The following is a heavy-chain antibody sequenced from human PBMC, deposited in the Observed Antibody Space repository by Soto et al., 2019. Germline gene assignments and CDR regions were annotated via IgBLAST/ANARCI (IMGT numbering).Heavy chain of an antibody. CDR1: GYAFTTYG. CDR2: ISAHNGNT. J-gene: IGHJ4*02. CDR3: ARGGYGDY. V-gene: IGHV1-18*01. D-gene: IGHD1-1*01. Sequence: QVNRVQSGAEVKKPGASVKVSGKGSGYAFTTYGITWVRQAPGQGLEWMGWISAHNGNTNYAQKLQGRVTVTRDTSTSTAYMELRSLRSDDTAGYYCARGGYGDYWGQGALVTVSS.